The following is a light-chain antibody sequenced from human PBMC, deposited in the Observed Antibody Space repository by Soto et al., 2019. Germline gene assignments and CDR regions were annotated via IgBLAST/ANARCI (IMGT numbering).Light chain of an antibody. V-gene: IGLV1-40*01. CDR3: QSYDSSLFWV. Sequence: QSVLTQPPSVSAAPGQRVTLSCTGSSSNIGAGYDVPWYQQLPGTAPKLLIYGNSNRPSGVPDRFSGSKSGTSASLAITGLQAEDEADYYCQSYDSSLFWVFGGGTKLTVL. CDR2: GNS. CDR1: SSNIGAGYD. J-gene: IGLJ3*02.